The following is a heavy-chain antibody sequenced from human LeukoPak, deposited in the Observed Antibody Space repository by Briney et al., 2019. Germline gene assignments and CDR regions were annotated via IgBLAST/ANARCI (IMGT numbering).Heavy chain of an antibody. J-gene: IGHJ6*02. Sequence: TSETLSLTCTVSGGSISSSSYYWGWIRQPPGKGLEWIGSIYYSGSTYYNPSLKSRVTISVDTSKNQFSLKLSSVTAADTAVYYCASWLRALYSSGWTAVGLPLQGDVWGQGTTVTVSS. CDR2: IYYSGST. CDR3: ASWLRALYSSGWTAVGLPLQGDV. V-gene: IGHV4-39*07. D-gene: IGHD6-19*01. CDR1: GGSISSSSYY.